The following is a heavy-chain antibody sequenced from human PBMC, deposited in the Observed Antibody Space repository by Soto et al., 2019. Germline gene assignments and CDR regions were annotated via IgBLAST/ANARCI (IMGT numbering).Heavy chain of an antibody. CDR3: ATTVPLGITGTTDGGWFDP. V-gene: IGHV1-24*01. J-gene: IGHJ5*02. CDR1: GYTLTELS. CDR2: FDPEDGET. D-gene: IGHD1-7*01. Sequence: ASVKVSCKVSGYTLTELSMHWVRQAPGKGLEWMGGFDPEDGETIYAQKFQGRVTMTEDTSTDTAYMELSSLRSGDTAVYYCATTVPLGITGTTDGGWFDPWGQGTLVTVSS.